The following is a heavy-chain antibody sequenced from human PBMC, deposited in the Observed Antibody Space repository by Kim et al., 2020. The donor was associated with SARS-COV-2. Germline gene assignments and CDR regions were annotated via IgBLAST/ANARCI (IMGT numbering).Heavy chain of an antibody. V-gene: IGHV4-30-4*01. CDR1: GGSISSGDYY. D-gene: IGHD3-22*01. CDR3: ARFAPTDYYDSSGFDY. CDR2: IYYSGST. Sequence: SETLSLTCTVSGGSISSGDYYWSWIRQPPGKGLEWIGYIYYSGSTYYNPSLKSRVTISVDTSKNQFSLKLSSVTAADTAVYYCARFAPTDYYDSSGFDYWGQGTLVTVSS. J-gene: IGHJ4*02.